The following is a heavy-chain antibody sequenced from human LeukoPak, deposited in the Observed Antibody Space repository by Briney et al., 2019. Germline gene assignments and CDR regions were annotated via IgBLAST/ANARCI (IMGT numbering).Heavy chain of an antibody. CDR2: IYYSGST. CDR1: GDSISSYS. J-gene: IGHJ5*02. CDR3: ARGREMTTRERWFDP. Sequence: SETLSLTCTVSGDSISSYSWSWIRQPPGKGLEWIGYIYYSGSTNYNPSLKSRVTISVDTSRNQFSLKLSSVTTADTAVYYCARGREMTTRERWFDPWGQGTLVTVSS. V-gene: IGHV4-59*01. D-gene: IGHD5-24*01.